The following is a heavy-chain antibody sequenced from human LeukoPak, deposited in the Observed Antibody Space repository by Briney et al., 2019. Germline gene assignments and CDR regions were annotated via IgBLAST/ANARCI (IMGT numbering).Heavy chain of an antibody. V-gene: IGHV3-23*01. J-gene: IGHJ4*02. D-gene: IGHD3-10*01. Sequence: AGSLRLSCAASGFTYNSDAMTWVRQAPEKGLEWVSYITDSGVDTYYADSEKGGFTISTDNSKNTLFLQMNSLRAEDTAVYYRANGSRGSYHNWGQGTLVTVSS. CDR3: ANGSRGSYHN. CDR2: ITDSGVDT. CDR1: GFTYNSDA.